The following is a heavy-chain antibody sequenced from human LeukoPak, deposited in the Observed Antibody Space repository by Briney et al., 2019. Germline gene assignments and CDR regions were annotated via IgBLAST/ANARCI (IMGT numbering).Heavy chain of an antibody. CDR2: ISSSSSTI. V-gene: IGHV3-48*01. J-gene: IGHJ4*02. Sequence: GGSLRLSCAASGFTFSNYNMNWVRQAPGKGLEWVSYISSSSSTIYYADSVKGRFTISRDNAKNSLYLQMNSLRAEDTAVYYCAREGLYSGSYDGLDYWGQGTLVTVSS. CDR3: AREGLYSGSYDGLDY. CDR1: GFTFSNYN. D-gene: IGHD1-26*01.